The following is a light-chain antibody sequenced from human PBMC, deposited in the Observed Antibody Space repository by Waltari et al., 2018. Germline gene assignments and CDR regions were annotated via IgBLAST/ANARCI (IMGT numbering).Light chain of an antibody. CDR2: KAS. V-gene: IGKV1-5*03. J-gene: IGKJ1*01. CDR1: QSISSW. Sequence: DILMTQSPSTLSASVGDRVTITCRASQSISSWLAWYQQKPWKAPKLLIYKASSLETGVQSMYKGRESGTEFTLTLSKLQPDDFSTYCCQQNNTYAKFGQGTKVKIK. CDR3: QQNNTYAK.